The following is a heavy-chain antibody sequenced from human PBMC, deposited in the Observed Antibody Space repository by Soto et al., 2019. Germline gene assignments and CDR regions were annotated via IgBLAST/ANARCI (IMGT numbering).Heavy chain of an antibody. Sequence: PGGSVRLSCAGSGFTFRSYAMTWVRQAPGKGLEWVSTLSDSGGHTYYADSVKGRFTISRDNPKNTLYLQMNSLRAEDTAVYYCAKDSQSVSVSAARVYGMDVWGQGTTVTVSS. CDR2: LSDSGGHT. D-gene: IGHD2-2*01. J-gene: IGHJ6*02. CDR1: GFTFRSYA. CDR3: AKDSQSVSVSAARVYGMDV. V-gene: IGHV3-23*01.